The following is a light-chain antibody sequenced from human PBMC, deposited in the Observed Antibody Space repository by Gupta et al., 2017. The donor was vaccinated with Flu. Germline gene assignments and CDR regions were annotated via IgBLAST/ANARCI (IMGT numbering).Light chain of an antibody. CDR3: SSYTSTNTFYV. CDR2: DVS. J-gene: IGLJ1*01. Sequence: QSALTQPASVSGSPGQSINISCPGTSSDVGRSNSVSWYRQHPGKAPNLIIYDVSSRPSGVSSRFSGSKSGNTASLTISGLQAEDESDYYCSSYTSTNTFYVFGTGTKVTVL. CDR1: SSDVGRSNS. V-gene: IGLV2-14*01.